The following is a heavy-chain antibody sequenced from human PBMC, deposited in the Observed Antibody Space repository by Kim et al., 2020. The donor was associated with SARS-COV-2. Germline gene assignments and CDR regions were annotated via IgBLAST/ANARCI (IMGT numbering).Heavy chain of an antibody. CDR3: ARGLGIAAAGILLDY. Sequence: ASVKVSCKASGYTFTSYYIHWVRQAPGQGLEWLGIINSSAGSTSYAQKLKGRATMTRDTSTSTVYMELSSLRSEDTAVYYCARGLGIAAAGILLDYWGQG. V-gene: IGHV1-46*01. D-gene: IGHD6-13*01. CDR2: INSSAGST. CDR1: GYTFTSYY. J-gene: IGHJ4*02.